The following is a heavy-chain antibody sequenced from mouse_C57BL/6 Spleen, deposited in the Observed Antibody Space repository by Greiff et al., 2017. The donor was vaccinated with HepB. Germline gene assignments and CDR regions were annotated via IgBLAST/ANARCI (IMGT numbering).Heavy chain of an antibody. CDR2: INPSSGYT. D-gene: IGHD1-1*01. J-gene: IGHJ2*01. Sequence: QVQLKQSGAELAKPGASVKLSCKASGYTFTSYWMHWVKQRPGQGLEWIGYINPSSGYTKYNQKFKDKATLTADKSSSTAYMQLSSLTYEDSAVYYCAFTTVVANYFDYWGQGTTLTVSS. CDR1: GYTFTSYW. CDR3: AFTTVVANYFDY. V-gene: IGHV1-7*01.